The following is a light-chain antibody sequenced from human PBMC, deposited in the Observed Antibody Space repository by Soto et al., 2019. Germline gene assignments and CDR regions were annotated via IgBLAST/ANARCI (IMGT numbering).Light chain of an antibody. CDR3: QQYGSSLPLT. J-gene: IGKJ4*01. CDR2: GAS. V-gene: IGKV3-20*01. CDR1: QSVSSSY. Sequence: EIVLTQSPGTLSLSPGERATLSCRASQSVSSSYLAWYQQKPGQAPRLLIYGASSRATGIPDRFSGSGSGTDFTLTISRLESEDFAVYYCQQYGSSLPLTFGGGTKVDI.